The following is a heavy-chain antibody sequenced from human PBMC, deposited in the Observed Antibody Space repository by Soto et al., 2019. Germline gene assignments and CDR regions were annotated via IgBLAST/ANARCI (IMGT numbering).Heavy chain of an antibody. V-gene: IGHV4-59*08. D-gene: IGHD3-22*01. Sequence: SETLSLTCTVSGVSITSHYWSWIRQSPGKGLEWIAYMHHSGSTNYNPSLKSRVTVSIDTSKSQVSLRLSSVTAADTAVYYCAHSPSVVVITYYFDYWGQGTLVTVSS. CDR3: AHSPSVVVITYYFDY. J-gene: IGHJ4*02. CDR1: GVSITSHY. CDR2: MHHSGST.